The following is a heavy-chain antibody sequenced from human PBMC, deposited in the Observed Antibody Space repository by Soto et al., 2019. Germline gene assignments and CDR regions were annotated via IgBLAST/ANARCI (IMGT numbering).Heavy chain of an antibody. J-gene: IGHJ5*02. D-gene: IGHD1-26*01. Sequence: ASVKVSCKASGYTFIGYYIHWLRQSPGQGLEWMGRINPRSGDTTYAQKFQGRLTMTRGTSISTAYMELSSLRSDDTAVYYCGRDGVGATPLGWFDPWGQGSLVTVSS. V-gene: IGHV1-2*06. CDR3: GRDGVGATPLGWFDP. CDR2: INPRSGDT. CDR1: GYTFIGYY.